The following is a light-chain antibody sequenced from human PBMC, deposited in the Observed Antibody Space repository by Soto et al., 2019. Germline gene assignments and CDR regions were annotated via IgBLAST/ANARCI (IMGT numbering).Light chain of an antibody. Sequence: DIQMTQSPSTLSASVGDRVTITCRASQSVNIDLAWYQQRPGKAPKLLIYGASSLQSGVPSRFSGSGSGTEFTLTISSLQPDDFAPYYCQQYDTYPWTFDQGTKVEFK. V-gene: IGKV1-5*01. CDR1: QSVNID. J-gene: IGKJ1*01. CDR3: QQYDTYPWT. CDR2: GAS.